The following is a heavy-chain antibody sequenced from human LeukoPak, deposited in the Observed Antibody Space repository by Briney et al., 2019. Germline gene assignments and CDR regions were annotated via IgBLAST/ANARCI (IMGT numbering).Heavy chain of an antibody. CDR3: AREASEHYGSGSYS. D-gene: IGHD3-10*01. CDR1: GFTFSSYS. V-gene: IGHV3-21*01. Sequence: GGSLRLSCAASGFTFSSYSMNWVRQAPGKGLEWVSSISSSSSYIYYADSVKGRFTISRDNAKNSLYLQMNSLRAEDTAVYYCAREASEHYGSGSYSWGQGTLVTVSS. J-gene: IGHJ5*02. CDR2: ISSSSSYI.